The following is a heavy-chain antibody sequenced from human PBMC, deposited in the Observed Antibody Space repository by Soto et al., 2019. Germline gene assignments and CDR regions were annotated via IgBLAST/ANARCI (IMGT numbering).Heavy chain of an antibody. V-gene: IGHV3-11*01. CDR3: ASGPTPYPGDY. CDR1: GFTFSDYF. Sequence: QVHLVESGGGLVKPGGSLRLSCAVSGFTFSDYFMSWIRQTPGKGLEWISYISSSGSTISYADSVKGRFTISRDNAKNSLYLQMNSLRAEDTAVYYCASGPTPYPGDYWGQGTLVTVSS. CDR2: ISSSGSTI. J-gene: IGHJ4*02. D-gene: IGHD2-15*01.